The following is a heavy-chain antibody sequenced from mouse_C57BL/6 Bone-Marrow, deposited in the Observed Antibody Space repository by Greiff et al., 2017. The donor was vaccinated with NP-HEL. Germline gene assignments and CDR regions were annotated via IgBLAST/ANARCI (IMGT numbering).Heavy chain of an antibody. D-gene: IGHD1-1*01. CDR3: ASVITTVLASFCY. V-gene: IGHV1-55*01. CDR1: GYTFTSYW. J-gene: IGHJ2*01. Sequence: QVQLQQPGAELVKPGASVKMSCKASGYTFTSYWIPWVKQRPGQGLEWIGDLYPGSGSTNYNEKFKSKATLTVDTSSSTAYMQLSSLTSEDSAVYYCASVITTVLASFCYWGQGTTLTVSS. CDR2: LYPGSGST.